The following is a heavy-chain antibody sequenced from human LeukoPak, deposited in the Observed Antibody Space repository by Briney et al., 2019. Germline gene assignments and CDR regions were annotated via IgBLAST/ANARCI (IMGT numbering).Heavy chain of an antibody. CDR2: ISGSGDT. CDR3: AKDDAWLQFGS. CDR1: GFTFSSYA. D-gene: IGHD5-24*01. Sequence: GGSLRLSCAASGFTFSSYAMGWVRQAPGKGLEWVSAISGSGDTYYADSVKGRFTISRDNSKNTLYLQMNSLRAEDTAVYYCAKDDAWLQFGSWGRGTLVTVSS. J-gene: IGHJ4*02. V-gene: IGHV3-23*01.